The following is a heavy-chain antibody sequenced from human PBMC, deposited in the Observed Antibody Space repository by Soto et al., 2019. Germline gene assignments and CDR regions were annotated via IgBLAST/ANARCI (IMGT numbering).Heavy chain of an antibody. CDR2: INPNSGGT. CDR3: ARDRLGITNWFDA. CDR1: GYTFTGYY. J-gene: IGHJ5*01. Sequence: ASVKLSCKASGYTFTGYYMHWVRQAPGQGLEWMGWINPNSGGTNYAQKLQGRVTMTTDTSTSTAYMELRSLRSDDTAVYYCARDRLGITNWFDAIGHGTIVTVS. D-gene: IGHD3-22*01. V-gene: IGHV1-2*02.